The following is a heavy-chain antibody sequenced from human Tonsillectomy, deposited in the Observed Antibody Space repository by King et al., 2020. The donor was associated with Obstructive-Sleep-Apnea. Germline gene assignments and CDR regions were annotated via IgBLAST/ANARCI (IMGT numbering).Heavy chain of an antibody. CDR2: INAGNGNT. V-gene: IGHV1-3*01. Sequence: QLVQSGAEVKKPGASVKVSCKASGYTFITSAMHWVRQAPGQRLEWMGGINAGNGNTKYSQKFQGRVTIIRDTSASTANMELSSLRSEDTAVYYCVRGSIAGPLTDFDYWGQGTLVTVSS. D-gene: IGHD6-13*01. CDR1: GYTFITSA. J-gene: IGHJ4*02. CDR3: VRGSIAGPLTDFDY.